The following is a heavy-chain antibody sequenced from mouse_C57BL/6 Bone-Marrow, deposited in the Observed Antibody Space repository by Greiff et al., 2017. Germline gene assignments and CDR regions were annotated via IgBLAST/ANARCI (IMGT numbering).Heavy chain of an antibody. CDR1: GYTFTSSW. CDR2: IYPSDSET. CDR3: ARGGDYSNLFAY. V-gene: IGHV1-61*01. D-gene: IGHD2-5*01. Sequence: QVQLQQPGAELVRPGSSVKLSCKASGYTFTSSWLDWVKQRPGQGLEWIGNIYPSDSETHYNQKFKDKATLTVDKSSSTAYMQLSSLTSEDSAVYYCARGGDYSNLFAYWGQGTLVTVSA. J-gene: IGHJ3*01.